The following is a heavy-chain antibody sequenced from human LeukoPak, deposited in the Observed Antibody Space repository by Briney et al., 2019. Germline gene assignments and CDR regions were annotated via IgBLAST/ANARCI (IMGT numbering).Heavy chain of an antibody. D-gene: IGHD3-10*01. J-gene: IGHJ5*02. V-gene: IGHV4-38-2*02. CDR1: GFSISSDYY. CDR2: VSHSGIT. Sequence: SETLSPTCTVSGFSISSDYYWGWIRQPPGKGLEWIGSVSHSGITYYNSSLNSRVSIAVGTSKNQFSLKVNSVTAADTAVYYCARLVIPWGQGILVTVSS. CDR3: ARLVIP.